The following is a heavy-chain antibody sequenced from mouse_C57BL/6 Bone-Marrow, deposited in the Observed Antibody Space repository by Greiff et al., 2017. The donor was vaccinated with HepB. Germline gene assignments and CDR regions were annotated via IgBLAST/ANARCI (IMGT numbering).Heavy chain of an antibody. D-gene: IGHD1-1*01. Sequence: VQLQQSGPELVKPGASVKISCKASGYSFTGYYMNWVKQSPEKSLEWIGEINPSTGGTTYNQKFKAKATLTVDKSSSTAYMQLKSLTSEDSAVYYCARPVTTVVPWYFDVWGTGTTVTVSS. J-gene: IGHJ1*03. CDR1: GYSFTGYY. CDR3: ARPVTTVVPWYFDV. V-gene: IGHV1-42*01. CDR2: INPSTGGT.